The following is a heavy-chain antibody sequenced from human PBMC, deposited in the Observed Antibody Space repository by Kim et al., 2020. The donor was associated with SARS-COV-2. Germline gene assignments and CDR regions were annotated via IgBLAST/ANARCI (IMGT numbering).Heavy chain of an antibody. CDR3: VRHYYGSGSYSPDFDY. D-gene: IGHD3-10*01. CDR1: GYSFTSYW. J-gene: IGHJ4*02. CDR2: IDPRDSYS. V-gene: IGHV5-10-1*01. Sequence: GESLKISCKGSGYSFTSYWISWVRQMPGKGLVWMGNIDPRDSYSKYSPSFQGHVTISADKSINTAYLQWSSLKASDTAMYYCVRHYYGSGSYSPDFDYWGQGTLVTVSS.